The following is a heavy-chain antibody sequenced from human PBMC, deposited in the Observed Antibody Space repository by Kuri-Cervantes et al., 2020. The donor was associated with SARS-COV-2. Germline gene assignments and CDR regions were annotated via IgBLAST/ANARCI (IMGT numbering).Heavy chain of an antibody. CDR1: GGSISSSSYY. Sequence: GSLRLSCTVSGGSISSSSYYWSWIRQPPGKGLEWIGEINHSGSTNYNPSLKSRVTISVDTSKNQFSLKLSSVTAADTAAYYCARGRSPGYWGQGTLVTVSS. V-gene: IGHV4-39*07. CDR2: INHSGST. J-gene: IGHJ4*02. CDR3: ARGRSPGY.